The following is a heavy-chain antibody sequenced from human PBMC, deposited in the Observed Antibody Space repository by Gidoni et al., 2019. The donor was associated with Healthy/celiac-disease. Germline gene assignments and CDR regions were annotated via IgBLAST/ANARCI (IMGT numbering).Heavy chain of an antibody. Sequence: QITLKESGPTLVTPTQTLTLTCTFSGFSLSTSGVGVGWIRQPPGKALECLALMYWDDDKLYSPSLKSRLTITKDTSKNPVVLTMTNMDPVDTATYYCARPTGGGLGYWGQGTLVTVSS. J-gene: IGHJ4*02. CDR3: ARPTGGGLGY. CDR1: GFSLSTSGVG. CDR2: MYWDDDK. D-gene: IGHD2-8*02. V-gene: IGHV2-5*02.